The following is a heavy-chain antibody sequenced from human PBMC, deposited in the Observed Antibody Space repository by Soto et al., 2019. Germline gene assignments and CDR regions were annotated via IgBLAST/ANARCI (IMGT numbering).Heavy chain of an antibody. V-gene: IGHV2-5*02. D-gene: IGHD3-22*01. J-gene: IGHJ4*02. CDR1: GFSLSTSGVG. CDR3: AHSRGSYYDSSGRPVYFDY. Sequence: GSGPTLVNPTQALTLTCTFSGFSLSTSGVGVGWIRQPPGKALEWLALIYWDDDKRYSPSLKSRLTITKDTSKNQVVLTMTNMDPVDTATYYCAHSRGSYYDSSGRPVYFDYWGQGTLVTVSS. CDR2: IYWDDDK.